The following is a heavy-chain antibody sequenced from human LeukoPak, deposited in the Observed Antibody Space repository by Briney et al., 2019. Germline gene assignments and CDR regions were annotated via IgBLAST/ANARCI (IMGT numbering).Heavy chain of an antibody. CDR1: GGTFSSYA. Sequence: GASVKVSCKASGGTFSSYAISWVRQAPGQGLEWMGGIIPIFGTAKYAQKFQGRVTITADESTSTAYMELSSLRSEDTAVYYCARSRPERYSSGWYYFDYWGQGTLVTVSS. CDR3: ARSRPERYSSGWYYFDY. CDR2: IIPIFGTA. V-gene: IGHV1-69*13. J-gene: IGHJ4*02. D-gene: IGHD6-19*01.